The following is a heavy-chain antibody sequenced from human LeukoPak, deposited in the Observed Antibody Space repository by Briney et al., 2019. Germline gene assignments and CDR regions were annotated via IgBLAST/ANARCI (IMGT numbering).Heavy chain of an antibody. CDR3: AKDGSWSCTD. Sequence: GGSLRLSCAASGFTFSSYAIHWVRQGPGKGLEWVAYIAHHGSNKYYADSAKGRFTISRDNSKRTLYLQMNSLRADDTAVYYCAKDGSWSCTDWGQGTLVTVSS. J-gene: IGHJ4*02. D-gene: IGHD2-8*02. CDR1: GFTFSSYA. CDR2: IAHHGSNK. V-gene: IGHV3-30*02.